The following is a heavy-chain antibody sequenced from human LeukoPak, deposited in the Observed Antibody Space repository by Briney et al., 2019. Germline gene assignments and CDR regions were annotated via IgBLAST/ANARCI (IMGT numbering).Heavy chain of an antibody. V-gene: IGHV4-4*08. J-gene: IGHJ5*02. CDR1: GASIFGQF. D-gene: IGHD5-12*01. CDR3: ARDLISEYSRSHSHFDP. Sequence: SETLSLTCTVSGASIFGQFWSWIRRPPGKGLEWIGYIYCSGSTSCGSTSYNPSLKSRVTISVDKNQLSLRLTSVTAADTAVYYCARDLISEYSRSHSHFDPWGQGTLVTVSS. CDR2: IYCSGSTSCGST.